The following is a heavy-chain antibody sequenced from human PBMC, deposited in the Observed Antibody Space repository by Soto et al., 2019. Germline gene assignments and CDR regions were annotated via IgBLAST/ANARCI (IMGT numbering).Heavy chain of an antibody. D-gene: IGHD2-15*01. CDR1: GFTFSSYG. V-gene: IGHV3-33*01. CDR3: ARDALYCSGGSCYPNWFDP. CDR2: IWYDGSNK. J-gene: IGHJ5*02. Sequence: GGSLRLSCAASGFTFSSYGMHWVRQAPGKGLDWVAVIWYDGSNKYYADSVKGRFTISRDNSKNTLYLQMNSLRAEDTAVYYCARDALYCSGGSCYPNWFDPWGQGTLVTVSS.